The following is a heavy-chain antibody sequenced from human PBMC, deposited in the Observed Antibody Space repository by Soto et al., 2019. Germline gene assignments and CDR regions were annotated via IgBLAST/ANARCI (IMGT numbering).Heavy chain of an antibody. D-gene: IGHD5-12*01. CDR1: GDTFTGYY. Sequence: QVQLVQSGAEVKKPGASVTVSCRASGDTFTGYYMHWVRQAPGQGLEWMGWINPNSGVTKYAQKFQGWVTMSRDTSIRTVYMQRSRLRSDDTAVYYCARESGGATATLDYYYCYMDVWGTGTTVTVSS. J-gene: IGHJ6*03. CDR2: INPNSGVT. CDR3: ARESGGATATLDYYYCYMDV. V-gene: IGHV1-2*04.